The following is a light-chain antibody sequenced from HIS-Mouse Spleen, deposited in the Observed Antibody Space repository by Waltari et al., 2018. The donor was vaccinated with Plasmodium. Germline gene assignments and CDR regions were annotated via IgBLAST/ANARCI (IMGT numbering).Light chain of an antibody. Sequence: AIRTTQSPSSFSAPTGDSVTTTCRASLGISSYLAWYQQKPGKAPKLLIYASSTLQSGVPSRFSGSGSGTDFTLTISCLQSEDFATYYCQQYYSYLLTFGGGTKVEIK. V-gene: IGKV1-8*01. CDR3: QQYYSYLLT. J-gene: IGKJ4*01. CDR2: ASS. CDR1: LGISSY.